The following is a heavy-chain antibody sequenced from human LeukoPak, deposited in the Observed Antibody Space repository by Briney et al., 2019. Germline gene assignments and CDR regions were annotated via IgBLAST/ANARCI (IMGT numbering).Heavy chain of an antibody. Sequence: GGSLRLSCAASGFTFSNYWMAWVRQAPGKGLEWVANINLDGSEKDYVDSLKGRCTISRDDAKNSLYLQVNTLRAEDTAVYSCARDSEKSSSFAFDIWGQGTVVTVSS. J-gene: IGHJ3*02. CDR2: INLDGSEK. CDR3: ARDSEKSSSFAFDI. V-gene: IGHV3-7*01. D-gene: IGHD6-13*01. CDR1: GFTFSNYW.